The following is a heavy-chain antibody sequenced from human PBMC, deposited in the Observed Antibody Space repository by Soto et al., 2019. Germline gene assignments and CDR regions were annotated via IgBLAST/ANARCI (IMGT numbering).Heavy chain of an antibody. Sequence: QVQLVESGGGVVQPGRSLRLSCAASGFTFNNYGMHWVRQAPGKGLEWLAVIWNDGSNNYYENYVKGRFTISRDNSKNKLYLQMNSLRAEDTAVYYCARRQIPPPTRGAANARGGMDVWGQGTTVTVSS. J-gene: IGHJ6*02. CDR1: GFTFNNYG. CDR3: ARRQIPPPTRGAANARGGMDV. CDR2: IWNDGSNN. V-gene: IGHV3-33*01. D-gene: IGHD6-13*01.